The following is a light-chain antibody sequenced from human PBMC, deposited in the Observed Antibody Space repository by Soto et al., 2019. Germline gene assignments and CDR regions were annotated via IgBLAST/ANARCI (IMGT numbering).Light chain of an antibody. CDR3: SSHAGSNNLGV. J-gene: IGLJ2*01. V-gene: IGLV2-8*01. CDR2: EVT. Sequence: QSALTQPPSASGSPGQSVTISCTGTSSDIGGYNYVSWYQQHPGKAPKLMIYEVTKRPSGVPDRFSGSKSGNTASLTVSGRQADDEAAYYCSSHAGSNNLGVFGGGTKLTVL. CDR1: SSDIGGYNY.